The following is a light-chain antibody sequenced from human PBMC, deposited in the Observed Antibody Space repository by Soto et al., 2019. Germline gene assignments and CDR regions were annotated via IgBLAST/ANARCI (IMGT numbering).Light chain of an antibody. CDR2: GAS. J-gene: IGKJ1*01. CDR3: QHYNSYSEA. V-gene: IGKV3-15*01. CDR1: QSVSSN. Sequence: IVMTQSPATLPVSPGERATLSCRASQSVSSNLAWYQQKPGQAPRFLIYGASTRATGIPARFSGSGSGTEFTLTISSLQTDDFATYYCQHYNSYSEAFGQGTKVDIK.